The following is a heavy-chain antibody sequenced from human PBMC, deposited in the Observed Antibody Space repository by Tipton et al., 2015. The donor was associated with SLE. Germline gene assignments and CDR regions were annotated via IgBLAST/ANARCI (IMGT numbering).Heavy chain of an antibody. V-gene: IGHV4-31*11. J-gene: IGHJ6*02. CDR3: ARGPLEYCSNASCLFHYYAMDV. Sequence: TLSLTCVVSGDSISNDGSYWGWVRQHTGKGLAWIGYIFYSGLTYYNPSLESRLTISVDTSNNQFSLSLSSVTAADTAVYYCARGPLEYCSNASCLFHYYAMDVWGQGTTVTVSS. CDR1: GDSISNDGSY. CDR2: IFYSGLT. D-gene: IGHD2-2*01.